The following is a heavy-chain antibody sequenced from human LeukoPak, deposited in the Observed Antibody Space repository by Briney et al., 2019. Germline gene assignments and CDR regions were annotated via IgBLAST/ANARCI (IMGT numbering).Heavy chain of an antibody. D-gene: IGHD2-21*02. CDR2: ISSSGSTT. V-gene: IGHV3-48*03. CDR3: AKRDRPCSGDCSAPYYFDY. J-gene: IGHJ4*02. Sequence: GGSLTLSCAASGFTFSSYEMNWVRQAPGKGLEWVSYISSSGSTTYYADSVKGRFTISRDHSKNTLYLQMSSLRVEDTAVYYCAKRDRPCSGDCSAPYYFDYWGQGTLVTVSS. CDR1: GFTFSSYE.